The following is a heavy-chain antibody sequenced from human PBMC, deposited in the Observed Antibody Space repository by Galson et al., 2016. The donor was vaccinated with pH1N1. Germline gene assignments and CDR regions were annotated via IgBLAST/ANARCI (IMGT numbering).Heavy chain of an antibody. V-gene: IGHV4-39*01. Sequence: ETLSLTCTVSGGSISSSGYYWGWIRQSPGKGLEWIGSIYYGGSTYYNPSLKSRVTISVDTSKNQFSLKLSSVTAADAAVYYCARQFRGDLAWYFDRWGRGTLVTVSS. CDR1: GGSISSSGYY. CDR3: ARQFRGDLAWYFDR. D-gene: IGHD4-17*01. CDR2: IYYGGST. J-gene: IGHJ2*01.